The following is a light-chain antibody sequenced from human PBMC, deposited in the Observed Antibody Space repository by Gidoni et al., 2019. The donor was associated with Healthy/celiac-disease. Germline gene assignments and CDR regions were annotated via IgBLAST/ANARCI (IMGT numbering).Light chain of an antibody. V-gene: IGLV3-1*01. J-gene: IGLJ2*01. Sequence: SDELTQPPSVSVSPGQTASITCSGDKLGDKYACWCQQKPGQSPVLVIYQDSKRPSGIPERFSGSNSGNTASLTIRGTQAMDDADYYCQACDSSTVVFGGGTKLTVL. CDR1: KLGDKY. CDR2: QDS. CDR3: QACDSSTVV.